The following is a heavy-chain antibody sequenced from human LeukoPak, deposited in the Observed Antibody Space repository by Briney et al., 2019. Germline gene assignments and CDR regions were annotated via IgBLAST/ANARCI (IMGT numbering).Heavy chain of an antibody. CDR3: TREYGFMTTVFHAFDI. Sequence: SETLSLTCAVYGGSFSGYYWSWIRQPPGKGLEWIGEINHSGGTNYNPSLKSRVTISVDTSKNQFSLKLSSVTAADTAIYYCTREYGFMTTVFHAFDIWGQGTMVTVSS. D-gene: IGHD4-17*01. CDR1: GGSFSGYY. J-gene: IGHJ3*02. CDR2: INHSGGT. V-gene: IGHV4-34*01.